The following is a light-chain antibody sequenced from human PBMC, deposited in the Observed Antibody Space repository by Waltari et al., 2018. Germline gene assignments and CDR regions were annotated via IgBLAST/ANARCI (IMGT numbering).Light chain of an antibody. Sequence: QSALAQPASLSGSPGQSITISCTGSISDIGVSNFVSWYQHSPGKAPKLIIYAVTKRPSGLSDRFSGSKSGNTASLTISGLQAEDEADYYCSSYTSGTTSLVFGTGTKVTVL. V-gene: IGLV2-14*01. CDR3: SSYTSGTTSLV. J-gene: IGLJ1*01. CDR1: ISDIGVSNF. CDR2: AVT.